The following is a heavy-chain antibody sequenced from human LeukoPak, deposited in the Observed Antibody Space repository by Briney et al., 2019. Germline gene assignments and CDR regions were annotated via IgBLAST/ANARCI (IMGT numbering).Heavy chain of an antibody. CDR3: ARGSSDIVVVPAAMVEYFDY. V-gene: IGHV3-30-3*01. CDR1: GFTFSSYA. D-gene: IGHD2-2*01. Sequence: GRSLRLSCAASGFTFSSYAKHWVRQAPGKGLEWVAVISYDGSNKYYADSVKGRFTISRDNSKNTLYLQMNSLRAEDTAVYYCARGSSDIVVVPAAMVEYFDYWGQGTLVTVSS. J-gene: IGHJ4*02. CDR2: ISYDGSNK.